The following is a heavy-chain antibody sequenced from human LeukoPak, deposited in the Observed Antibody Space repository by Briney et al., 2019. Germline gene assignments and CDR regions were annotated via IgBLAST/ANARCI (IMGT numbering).Heavy chain of an antibody. Sequence: ASVKVSCKASGYTFTSYAMHWVRQAPGQRLEWMGWINAGNGNTKYSQKFQGRVTITRDTSASTAYMELSSLRSEDTAVYYCARGRFVGATDFDYWDQGTLVTVSS. D-gene: IGHD1-26*01. CDR2: INAGNGNT. CDR1: GYTFTSYA. CDR3: ARGRFVGATDFDY. V-gene: IGHV1-3*01. J-gene: IGHJ4*02.